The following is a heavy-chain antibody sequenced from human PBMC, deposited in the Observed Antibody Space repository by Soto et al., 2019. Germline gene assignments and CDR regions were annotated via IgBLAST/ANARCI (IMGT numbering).Heavy chain of an antibody. CDR3: AKHRGTHRYY. J-gene: IGHJ4*02. CDR1: GFTFRSYV. V-gene: IGHV3-30*18. Sequence: QVQLVESGGGVVQPGRSLRLSCAASGFTFRSYVMHWVRQAAGKGLEWVALISSDESDKYYADSVRGRFTISRDNSKNTLYLEMNSLRSEDTALYYCAKHRGTHRYYLGQGTLVSVSS. CDR2: ISSDESDK.